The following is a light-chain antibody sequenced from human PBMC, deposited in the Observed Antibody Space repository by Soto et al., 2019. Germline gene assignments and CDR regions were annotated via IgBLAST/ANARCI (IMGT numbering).Light chain of an antibody. CDR3: QQYGSSPI. Sequence: EIVLTQSPGTLSLSPGERATLSCRASQSVSSSDLAWYQQKPGQAPRLLIYGASSRATGIPDMFSGSESGTDFSLSISRLEPEDFVVYYCQQYGSSPIFGQGTRLEIK. V-gene: IGKV3-20*01. CDR2: GAS. J-gene: IGKJ5*01. CDR1: QSVSSSD.